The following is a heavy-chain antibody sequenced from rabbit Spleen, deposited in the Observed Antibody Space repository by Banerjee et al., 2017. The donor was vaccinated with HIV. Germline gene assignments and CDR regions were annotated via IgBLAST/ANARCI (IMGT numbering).Heavy chain of an antibody. CDR3: ARDLPEIIGWNFGW. V-gene: IGHV1S40*01. CDR2: INTITGKT. Sequence: QSLEESGGGLVKPEGSLTLTCKASGFSFSEKEVMCWVRQAPGKGLEWIGCINTITGKTVYATWAKGRFTISRASSTTVFLQMTSLTAADTATYFCARDLPEIIGWNFGWWGPGTLVTVS. CDR1: GFSFSEKEV. J-gene: IGHJ4*01. D-gene: IGHD4-1*01.